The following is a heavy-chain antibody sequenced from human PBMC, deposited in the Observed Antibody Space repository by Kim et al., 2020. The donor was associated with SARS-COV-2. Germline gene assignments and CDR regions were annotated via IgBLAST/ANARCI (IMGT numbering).Heavy chain of an antibody. Sequence: GGSLRLSCAASGFTFSSYSMNWVRQAPGKGLEWVSSISSSSSYIYYADSVKGRFTISRDNAKNSLYLQMNSLRAEDTAVYYCARWPEAAAGTTYYYYGMDVWGQGTTVTVSS. D-gene: IGHD6-13*01. V-gene: IGHV3-21*01. CDR3: ARWPEAAAGTTYYYYGMDV. J-gene: IGHJ6*02. CDR1: GFTFSSYS. CDR2: ISSSSSYI.